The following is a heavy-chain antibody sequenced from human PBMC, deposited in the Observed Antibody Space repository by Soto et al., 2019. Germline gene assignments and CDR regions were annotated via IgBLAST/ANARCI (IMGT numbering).Heavy chain of an antibody. Sequence: PSEILSLTCTVSGCSISSYYWSWIRQPPGKGLEWIGYIYYSGSTNYNPSLKSRVTISVDTSKNQFSLKLSSVTAADTAVYYCARLSSSSTFDYWGQGTLVTVSS. V-gene: IGHV4-59*08. CDR2: IYYSGST. CDR3: ARLSSSSTFDY. CDR1: GCSISSYY. D-gene: IGHD6-13*01. J-gene: IGHJ4*02.